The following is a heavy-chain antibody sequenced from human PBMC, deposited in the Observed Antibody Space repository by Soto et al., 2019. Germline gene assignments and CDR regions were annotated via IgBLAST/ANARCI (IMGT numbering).Heavy chain of an antibody. Sequence: PGGSLRLSCAASGFTFAHYAMMWARQAPGRGLEWVSAIDGPTTKTHYMDSVKGRVFISRDNAINTVDLQMNGLRAEDTGVYYCVTWSSAHFDYWGRGTLVTVSS. CDR3: VTWSSAHFDY. CDR1: GFTFAHYA. CDR2: IDGPTTKT. V-gene: IGHV3-23*05. J-gene: IGHJ4*02. D-gene: IGHD6-6*01.